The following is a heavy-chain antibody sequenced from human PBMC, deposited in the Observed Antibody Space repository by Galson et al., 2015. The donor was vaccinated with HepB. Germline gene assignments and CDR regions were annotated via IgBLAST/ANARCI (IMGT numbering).Heavy chain of an antibody. CDR3: ARDRQYYDYTWGSL. V-gene: IGHV3-21*01. Sequence: SLRLSCAASGFTFSSYTMNWVRQAPGKGLEWVSSISSSSRYIYYADSVKGRFTISRDNAKNSVHLQMNSLRADDTAVYYCARDRQYYDYTWGSLWGQGTLVAVSS. D-gene: IGHD3-16*01. J-gene: IGHJ4*02. CDR2: ISSSSRYI. CDR1: GFTFSSYT.